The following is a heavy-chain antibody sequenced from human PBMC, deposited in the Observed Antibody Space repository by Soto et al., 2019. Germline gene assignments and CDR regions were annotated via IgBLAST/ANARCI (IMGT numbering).Heavy chain of an antibody. D-gene: IGHD3-10*01. CDR3: TRGAGFFYGVDV. Sequence: GGSLRLSCGASGFSFRDYEINWGRQAPGKGLEWIAHISFSGSTIYYADSVKGRFSISRDNSKNFLYLQMSGLRADDSAVYYCTRGAGFFYGVDVWGLGTTVTVSS. J-gene: IGHJ6*02. V-gene: IGHV3-48*03. CDR2: ISFSGSTI. CDR1: GFSFRDYE.